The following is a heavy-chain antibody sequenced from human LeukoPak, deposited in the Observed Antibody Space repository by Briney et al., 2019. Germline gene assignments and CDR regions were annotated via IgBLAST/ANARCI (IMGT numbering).Heavy chain of an antibody. J-gene: IGHJ5*02. V-gene: IGHV1-46*01. CDR3: ARDNSLRDVAWWFDP. CDR2: INPTGTST. D-gene: IGHD5-24*01. CDR1: GYSFTSNY. Sequence: ASVKISCKASGYSFTSNYMHWVRQAPGQGLEWVGLINPTGTSTTYAQKFQGRVTMTRDMSTTTDYMELSSLRPEDTAVYYCARDNSLRDVAWWFDPWGQGTLVTVSS.